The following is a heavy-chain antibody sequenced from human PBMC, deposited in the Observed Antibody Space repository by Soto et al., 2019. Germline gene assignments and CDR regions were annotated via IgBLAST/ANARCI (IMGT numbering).Heavy chain of an antibody. V-gene: IGHV4-59*01. J-gene: IGHJ5*02. CDR2: IYYSGST. CDR3: ARPHGGSSGWDNWFDP. Sequence: QVQLQESGPGLVKPSETLSLTCTVSGGSISSYYWSWIRQPPGKGLEWIGYIYYSGSTNYNPSLTSRVPISVDTSKNPFSLKLSSVTAADTAVYYCARPHGGSSGWDNWFDPWGQGTLVTVSS. CDR1: GGSISSYY. D-gene: IGHD6-25*01.